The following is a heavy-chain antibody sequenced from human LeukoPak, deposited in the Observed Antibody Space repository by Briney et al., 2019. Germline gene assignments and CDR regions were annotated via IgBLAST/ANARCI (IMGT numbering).Heavy chain of an antibody. CDR3: ARVGYDYVWGSYRYIHYYYYMDV. Sequence: SETLSLTCTASGGSISSYYWSWIRQPPGKGLEWIGYIYYSGSTNYNPSLKSRVTISVDTSKNQFSLKLSSVTAADTAVYYCARVGYDYVWGSYRYIHYYYYMDVWGKGTTVTISS. D-gene: IGHD3-16*02. CDR1: GGSISSYY. V-gene: IGHV4-59*01. CDR2: IYYSGST. J-gene: IGHJ6*03.